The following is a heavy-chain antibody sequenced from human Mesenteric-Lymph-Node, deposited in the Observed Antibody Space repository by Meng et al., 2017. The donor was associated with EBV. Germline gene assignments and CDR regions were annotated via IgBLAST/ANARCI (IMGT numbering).Heavy chain of an antibody. CDR1: GGSISTTTYY. V-gene: IGHV4-39*07. CDR3: ASVIYGSGLNSWFDP. J-gene: IGHJ5*02. Sequence: LQRQESGPGLVKPSETLSLTCNVSGGSISTTTYYWGWIRQPPGKGLEWIGSIYYSGTTYYNPSLKSRVTISVDTSKNQFSLKLSSVTAADAAVYFCASVIYGSGLNSWFDPWGHGTLVTVSS. D-gene: IGHD3-10*01. CDR2: IYYSGTT.